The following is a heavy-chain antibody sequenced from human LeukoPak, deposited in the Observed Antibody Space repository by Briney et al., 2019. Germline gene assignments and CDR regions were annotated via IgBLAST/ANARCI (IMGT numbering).Heavy chain of an antibody. Sequence: PSETLSLTCTVSTGSINSGNYYWSWMRQPAGKGLEWIGRIYTSGSTNYNPSLTSRVTISVDTSKNQFSLKVSSVTAADTAVYYCAGSSSGYSYGLGWFDPWGQGTLVTVSP. CDR3: AGSSSGYSYGLGWFDP. V-gene: IGHV4-61*02. CDR2: IYTSGST. CDR1: TGSINSGNYY. D-gene: IGHD5-18*01. J-gene: IGHJ5*02.